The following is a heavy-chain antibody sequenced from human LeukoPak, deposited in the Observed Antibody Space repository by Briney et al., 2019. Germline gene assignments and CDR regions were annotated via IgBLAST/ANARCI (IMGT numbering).Heavy chain of an antibody. Sequence: PGGYLRLSCAASGFSFSSYAMSWVRQAPGKGLEWVSAISGSGGSTYYADSVKGRFTISRDNSKNTLYLQMNSLRAEDTAVYYCAKAPKGWLVPLYFYWGQGTLVTVSS. CDR3: AKAPKGWLVPLYFY. CDR1: GFSFSSYA. J-gene: IGHJ4*02. D-gene: IGHD6-19*01. V-gene: IGHV3-23*01. CDR2: ISGSGGST.